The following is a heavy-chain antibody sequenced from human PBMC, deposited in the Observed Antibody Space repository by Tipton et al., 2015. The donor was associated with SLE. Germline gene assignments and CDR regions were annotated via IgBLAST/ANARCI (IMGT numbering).Heavy chain of an antibody. V-gene: IGHV4-61*02. D-gene: IGHD3-22*01. CDR1: GGSINSGTYY. CDR3: ATSNRYYYDSSGYPYYYYYGMDV. CDR2: IFTNGNT. J-gene: IGHJ6*02. Sequence: LRLSCTVSGGSINSGTYYWSWIRQPAGKGLEWIGRIFTNGNTNYKPSLKSRVTISVDTSKNQFSLKLSSVTAADTAVYYCATSNRYYYDSSGYPYYYYYGMDVWGQGTTVTVSS.